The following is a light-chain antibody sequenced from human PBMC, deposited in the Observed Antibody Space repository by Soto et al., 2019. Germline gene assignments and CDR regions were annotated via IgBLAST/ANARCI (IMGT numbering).Light chain of an antibody. CDR2: DAS. J-gene: IGKJ1*01. CDR3: TRYHGYYLK. CDR1: QTISFS. V-gene: IGKV1-5*01. Sequence: DIQMTQSPSTLSASVGDRVTITCRASQTISFSLAWYQQKPGKAPKLLIYDASTLQSGVTSRFSGSESGTEFILTISGLQPDDFETYYCTRYHGYYLKFGKGTNGDI.